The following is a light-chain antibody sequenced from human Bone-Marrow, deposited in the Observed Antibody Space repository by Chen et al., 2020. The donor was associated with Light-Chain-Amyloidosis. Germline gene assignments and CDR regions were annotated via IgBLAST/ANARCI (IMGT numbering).Light chain of an antibody. J-gene: IGKJ2*01. CDR3: QQFDGFSYT. V-gene: IGKV1-5*01. Sequence: DIQMTQSPSTLSASVGDRVTITCRASQIMNNWLAWYQQKPGKAPKLLISYASTLESGIPSRFSGSGSGTEFTLTISSLQPDDFATYYCQQFDGFSYTFGQGTKLGIK. CDR1: QIMNNW. CDR2: YAS.